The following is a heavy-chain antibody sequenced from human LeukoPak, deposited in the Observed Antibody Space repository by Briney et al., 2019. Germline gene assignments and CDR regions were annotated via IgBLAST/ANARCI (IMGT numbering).Heavy chain of an antibody. CDR1: GGSTSSYY. CDR3: ARDPRTTVDYYYYGMDV. V-gene: IGHV4-59*01. Sequence: SETLSLTCTVSGGSTSSYYWSWIRQPPGKGLEWIGYIYYSGSTNYNPSLKSRVTISVDTSKNQFSLKLSSVTAADTAVYYCARDPRTTVDYYYYGMDVWGKGNTVTVSS. J-gene: IGHJ6*04. D-gene: IGHD4-23*01. CDR2: IYYSGST.